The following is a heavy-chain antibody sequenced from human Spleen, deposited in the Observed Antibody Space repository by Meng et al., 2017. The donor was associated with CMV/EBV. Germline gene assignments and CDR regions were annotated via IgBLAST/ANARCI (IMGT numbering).Heavy chain of an antibody. CDR2: IRYDGSNK. J-gene: IGHJ6*02. D-gene: IGHD2-2*01. V-gene: IGHV3-30*02. Sequence: GESLKISCAASGFTFSSYSMNWVRQAPGKGLEWVAFIRYDGSNKYYADSVKGRFTISRDNSKNSLYLQMNSLRAEDTAVYYCARAQLYYYYGMDVWGQGTTVTVSS. CDR3: ARAQLYYYYGMDV. CDR1: GFTFSSYS.